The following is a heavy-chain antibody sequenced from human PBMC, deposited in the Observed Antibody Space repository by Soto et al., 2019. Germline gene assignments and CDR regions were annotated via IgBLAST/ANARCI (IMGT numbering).Heavy chain of an antibody. CDR3: AKDRPFLEWLFDY. CDR2: ISYDGSNK. D-gene: IGHD3-3*02. V-gene: IGHV3-30*18. Sequence: PGGSLRLSCAASGFTFSSYGMHWVRQAPGKGLEWVAVISYDGSNKYYADSVKGRFTISRDNSKNTLYLKMNSLRAEDTAVYYCAKDRPFLEWLFDYWGQGTLVTVSS. CDR1: GFTFSSYG. J-gene: IGHJ4*02.